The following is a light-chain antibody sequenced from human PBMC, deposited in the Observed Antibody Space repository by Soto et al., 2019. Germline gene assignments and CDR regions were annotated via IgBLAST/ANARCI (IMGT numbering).Light chain of an antibody. J-gene: IGKJ1*01. CDR3: QQYHGYYLT. CDR2: DAS. V-gene: IGKV1-5*01. Sequence: DIQMTQSPSTLSASVGDRVTITCRASQTISFSLAWYQQKPGKAPKLLIYDASTLQSGVPSRFSGSESGTEFILTISGLQHDDFETYYCQQYHGYYLTLRQGTKVDLK. CDR1: QTISFS.